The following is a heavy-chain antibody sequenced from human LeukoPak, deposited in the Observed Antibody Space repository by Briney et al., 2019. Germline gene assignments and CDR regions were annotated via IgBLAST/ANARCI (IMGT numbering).Heavy chain of an antibody. V-gene: IGHV3-30*18. Sequence: PGGSLRLSCVVSGFTFSSYGMHWVRQAPGKGLEWVAVISYDGSNKYYADSVKGRFTISRDNSKNTLYLQMNSLRAEDTAVYYCAKGYKDLGEWESRDYYGMDVWGQGTTVTVSS. J-gene: IGHJ6*02. CDR3: AKGYKDLGEWESRDYYGMDV. D-gene: IGHD3-10*01. CDR1: GFTFSSYG. CDR2: ISYDGSNK.